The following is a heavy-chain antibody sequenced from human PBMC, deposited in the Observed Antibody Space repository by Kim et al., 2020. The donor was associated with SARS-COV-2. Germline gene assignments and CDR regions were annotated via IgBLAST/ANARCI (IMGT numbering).Heavy chain of an antibody. J-gene: IGHJ5*02. Sequence: ASVKVSCKVSGYTLTELSMHWVRQAPGKGLEWMGGFYPEDGETIYAQKFQGRVTMTEDTSTDTAYMELSSLRSEDTAVYYCATSPGVWSGYSANWFDPWGQGTLVTVSS. CDR1: GYTLTELS. V-gene: IGHV1-24*01. D-gene: IGHD3-3*01. CDR3: ATSPGVWSGYSANWFDP. CDR2: FYPEDGET.